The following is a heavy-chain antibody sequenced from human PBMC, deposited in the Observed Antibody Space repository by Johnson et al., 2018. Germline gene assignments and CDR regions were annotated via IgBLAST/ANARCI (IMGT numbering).Heavy chain of an antibody. V-gene: IGHV3-49*05. D-gene: IGHD5-18*01. Sequence: VQLVESGGGLVKPGRSLRLSCTASGFTFGDYAMSWFRQAPGKGLEWVGFIRSKAYGGTTEYAASVKGRFTISRDDSKSIAYLQMNRLKTESTAVYYCTRGDSFDYYYGMDVWGQGTTVTFSS. CDR1: GFTFGDYA. CDR3: TRGDSFDYYYGMDV. CDR2: IRSKAYGGTT. J-gene: IGHJ6*02.